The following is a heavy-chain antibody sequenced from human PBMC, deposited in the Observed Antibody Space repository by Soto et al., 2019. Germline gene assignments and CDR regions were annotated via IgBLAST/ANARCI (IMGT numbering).Heavy chain of an antibody. V-gene: IGHV3-23*01. D-gene: IGHD6-19*01. CDR3: AKDSSPAVAGTDYYYGMDV. CDR1: GFTFSSYA. CDR2: ISGSGGST. J-gene: IGHJ6*02. Sequence: AGGSLRLSCAASGFTFSSYAMSWVRQAPGKGLEWVSAISGSGGSTYYADSVKGRFTISRDNSKDTLYLQMNSLRAEDTAVYYCAKDSSPAVAGTDYYYGMDVWGQGTTVTVSS.